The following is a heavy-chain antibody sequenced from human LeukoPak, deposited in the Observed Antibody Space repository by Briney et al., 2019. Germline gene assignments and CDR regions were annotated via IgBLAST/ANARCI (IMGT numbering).Heavy chain of an antibody. J-gene: IGHJ3*02. V-gene: IGHV3-23*01. CDR1: GFTFSSYS. D-gene: IGHD2-2*01. CDR2: ISDNSGTT. CDR3: AKGREGYCSSTSCYWGAFDI. Sequence: GGSLRLSCAASGFTFSSYSMNWVRQAPGKGLEWVSYISDNSGTTYYADSVKGRFTISRDNSKNTLYLQMNSLRAEDTAVYYCAKGREGYCSSTSCYWGAFDIWGQGTMVTVSS.